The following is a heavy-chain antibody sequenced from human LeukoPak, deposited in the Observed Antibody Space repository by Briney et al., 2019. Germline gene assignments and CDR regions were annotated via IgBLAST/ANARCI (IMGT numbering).Heavy chain of an antibody. Sequence: SETLSLTCTVSGGSVSSGSYYWSWIRQPPGKGLEWIGYIYYSGSTNYNPSLKSRVTISVDTSKNQFSLKLSSVTAADTAVYYCARSAPYDYVWGSYRHYFDYWGQGNLVTVSS. CDR2: IYYSGST. CDR3: ARSAPYDYVWGSYRHYFDY. V-gene: IGHV4-61*01. J-gene: IGHJ4*02. D-gene: IGHD3-16*02. CDR1: GGSVSSGSYY.